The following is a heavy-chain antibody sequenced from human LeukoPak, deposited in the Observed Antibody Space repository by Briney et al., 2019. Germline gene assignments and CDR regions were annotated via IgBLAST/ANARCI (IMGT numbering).Heavy chain of an antibody. D-gene: IGHD5-18*01. CDR3: ARLGYSYGHIDY. V-gene: IGHV4-39*01. Sequence: PSETLSLTCTVSGGSIGSSSYYWGWIRQPPGKGLEWIGSIYYSGSTYYNPSLKSRVTISVDTSKNQFSLKLSSVTAADTAVYYCARLGYSYGHIDYWGQGTLVTVSS. CDR2: IYYSGST. J-gene: IGHJ4*02. CDR1: GGSIGSSSYY.